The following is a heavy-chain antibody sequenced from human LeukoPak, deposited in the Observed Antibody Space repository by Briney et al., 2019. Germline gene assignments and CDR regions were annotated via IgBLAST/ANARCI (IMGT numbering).Heavy chain of an antibody. CDR1: GYTFTAYY. Sequence: ASVKVSCKASGYTFTAYYLHWVRQAPGQGLEWMGWINPNNGDSKSAQKFQGRVTMTRDTSISTAYMELSRLRSDDTAVYYCARGQLGYGSGSYYTAVDYWGQGTLVTVSS. J-gene: IGHJ4*02. V-gene: IGHV1-2*02. CDR2: INPNNGDS. D-gene: IGHD3-10*01. CDR3: ARGQLGYGSGSYYTAVDY.